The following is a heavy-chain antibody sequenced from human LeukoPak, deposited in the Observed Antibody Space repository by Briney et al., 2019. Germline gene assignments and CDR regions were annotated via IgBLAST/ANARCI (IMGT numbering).Heavy chain of an antibody. V-gene: IGHV3-23*01. CDR2: ISGSGGST. D-gene: IGHD3-10*01. J-gene: IGHJ4*02. Sequence: GSLRLSCAASGFTFSSYGMSWVRQAPGKGLEWVSAISGSGGSTYYADSVKGRFTISRDNSKNTLYLQMNSLRAEDTAVYCCAKVYRGYYYGSGSFHYWGQGTLVTVSS. CDR1: GFTFSSYG. CDR3: AKVYRGYYYGSGSFHY.